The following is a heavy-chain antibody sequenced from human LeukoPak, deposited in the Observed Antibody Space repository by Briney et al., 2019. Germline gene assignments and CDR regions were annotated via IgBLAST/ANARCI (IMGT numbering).Heavy chain of an antibody. Sequence: GGSLRLSCAASGFTFSSHWMYWVRQVPGKGLVWVSRIKKDGSDTTYADSVNGRFTISRDNGKNTLYLQMNSLRAEDTAVYYCATDMGDDTSGSYRFGLDVWGLGTTVTVSS. CDR3: ATDMGDDTSGSYRFGLDV. D-gene: IGHD3-22*01. V-gene: IGHV3-74*01. CDR2: IKKDGSDT. CDR1: GFTFSSHW. J-gene: IGHJ6*02.